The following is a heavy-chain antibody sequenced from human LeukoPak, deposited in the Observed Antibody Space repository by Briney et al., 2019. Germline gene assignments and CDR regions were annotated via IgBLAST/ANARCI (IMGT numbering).Heavy chain of an antibody. D-gene: IGHD2-21*01. J-gene: IGHJ4*02. CDR2: ISYSGST. V-gene: IGHV4-39*01. Sequence: KPSETLSLTCTVSGGSIISSSYYWGWIRQPPGKGLEWIGSISYSGSTYYNPSLKSRVTISVDTSKNQFSLKLSSVTAADTAVYYCVRTSVISNPGYWGQGNLVTVSS. CDR3: VRTSVISNPGY. CDR1: GGSIISSSYY.